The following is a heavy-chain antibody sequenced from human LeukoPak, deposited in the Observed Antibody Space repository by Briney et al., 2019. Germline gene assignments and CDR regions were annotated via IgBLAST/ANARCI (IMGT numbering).Heavy chain of an antibody. V-gene: IGHV4-59*11. J-gene: IGHJ3*02. CDR1: GGYMSSRY. D-gene: IGHD6-13*01. Sequence: PSETLSLTCTVSGGYMSSRYWSWLRQPPGRGLEWIGYSYYSGSTNCNPSLSSRVTITLDTSKNQFFLRLSSVTAADTAVYYCAGGLIAAAEAFDIWGQGTMVTVSS. CDR3: AGGLIAAAEAFDI. CDR2: SYYSGST.